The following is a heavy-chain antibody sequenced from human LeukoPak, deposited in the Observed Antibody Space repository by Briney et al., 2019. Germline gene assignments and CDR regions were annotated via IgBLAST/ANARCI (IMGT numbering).Heavy chain of an antibody. V-gene: IGHV3-74*01. CDR1: GFTFSNYW. CDR2: INRDGRST. Sequence: GGSLRLSCAASGFTFSNYWMHWVGHAPGKGLVWHSRINRDGRSTSYADTVKGRFTISRDNAKNTLYVQMNSLRDEDTAVYYCVRQYRVAAPADYWGQGTLVTVSS. D-gene: IGHD6-13*01. J-gene: IGHJ4*02. CDR3: VRQYRVAAPADY.